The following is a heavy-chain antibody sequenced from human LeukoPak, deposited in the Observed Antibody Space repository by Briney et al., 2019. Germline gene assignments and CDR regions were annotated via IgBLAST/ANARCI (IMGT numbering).Heavy chain of an antibody. Sequence: SETLSLTCTVSGGSISSHYWSWIRQPPGKGLEWIGYIYYSGSTNYNPSLKSRVTISVDTSKNQFSLKLSSVTAADTAVYYCARVVWYFDYWGQGNLVTVSS. J-gene: IGHJ4*02. CDR3: ARVVWYFDY. D-gene: IGHD2-8*01. CDR1: GGSISSHY. CDR2: IYYSGST. V-gene: IGHV4-59*11.